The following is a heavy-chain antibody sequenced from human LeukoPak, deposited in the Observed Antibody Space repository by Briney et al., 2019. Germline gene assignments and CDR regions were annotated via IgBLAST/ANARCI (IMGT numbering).Heavy chain of an antibody. D-gene: IGHD3-3*01. Sequence: GGSLRLSCAASGFSFSTYTMNWVRQAPGKGLEWVSSISSSSSYIYYADSVKGRFTISRDNAKNSLYLQMNSLRAEDTAVYYCARCYDFWSGYYNGGVDLHYWGQGTLVTVSS. CDR1: GFSFSTYT. CDR3: ARCYDFWSGYYNGGVDLHY. V-gene: IGHV3-21*01. CDR2: ISSSSSYI. J-gene: IGHJ4*02.